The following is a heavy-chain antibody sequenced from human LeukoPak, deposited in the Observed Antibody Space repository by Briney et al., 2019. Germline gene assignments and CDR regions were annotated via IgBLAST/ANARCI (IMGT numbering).Heavy chain of an antibody. CDR1: GFTFDDYS. CDR3: ARGMFRKIYYHGMDV. J-gene: IGHJ6*02. CDR2: TTWDGET. V-gene: IGHV3-43*01. D-gene: IGHD3-10*01. Sequence: GGSLRLSCAASGFTFDDYSMHWVRQGPGKGLEWVSLTTWDGETYYADSVKGRVTIFRDNSKDSLYLQMNSLRTEDAALYYCARGMFRKIYYHGMDVWGQGTTVTVSS.